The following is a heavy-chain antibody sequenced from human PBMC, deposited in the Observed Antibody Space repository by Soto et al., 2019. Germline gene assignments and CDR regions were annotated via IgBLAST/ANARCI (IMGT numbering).Heavy chain of an antibody. D-gene: IGHD3-16*02. Sequence: QVQLVQSGAEVKKPGASVKVSCKASGYTFISFGISWVRQAPGQGLEWMGWISAYNGNTNYAQKLQGRVTMTTDTFTSTAYMELRRLRSNDTPVYYCLRFVDDYVWRSYPSPNAFEIWGQGTMVTVSS. CDR2: ISAYNGNT. J-gene: IGHJ3*02. V-gene: IGHV1-18*01. CDR3: LRFVDDYVWRSYPSPNAFEI. CDR1: GYTFISFG.